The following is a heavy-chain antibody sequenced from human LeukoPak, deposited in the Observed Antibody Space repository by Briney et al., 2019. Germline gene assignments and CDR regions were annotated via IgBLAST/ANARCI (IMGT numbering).Heavy chain of an antibody. CDR2: INHSGST. CDR1: GGSFSGYY. CDR3: ARGRVIDY. J-gene: IGHJ4*02. V-gene: IGHV4-34*01. Sequence: SETLSLTCAIYGGSFSGYYWSWIRQPPGKGLEWIGEINHSGSTNYNPSLKSRVTISVDTSKNQFSLKLSSVTAADTAVYYCARGRVIDYWGQGTLVTVSS.